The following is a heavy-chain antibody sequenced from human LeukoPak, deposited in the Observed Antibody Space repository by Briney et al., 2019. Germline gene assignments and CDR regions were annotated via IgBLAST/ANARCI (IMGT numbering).Heavy chain of an antibody. V-gene: IGHV1-8*03. CDR2: MNPNSGNT. Sequence: GASVKVSCKASGYTFTSYDINWVRQATGQGLEWMGWMNPNSGNTGYAQKFQGRVTITRNTSISTAYMELSSLRSEDTAVYYCARSHSGSYWFDYWGQGTLVTVSS. J-gene: IGHJ4*02. CDR1: GYTFTSYD. D-gene: IGHD1-26*01. CDR3: ARSHSGSYWFDY.